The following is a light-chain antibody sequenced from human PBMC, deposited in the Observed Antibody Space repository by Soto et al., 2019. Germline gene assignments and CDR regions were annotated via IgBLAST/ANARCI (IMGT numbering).Light chain of an antibody. CDR3: QQRSNWPPAIT. J-gene: IGKJ5*01. CDR1: QSVSSN. Sequence: EIVMTQPPATLSVSPGERATLSCRASQSVSSNLAWYQQKPGQAPRLLIYGASTRATGIPDRFSGSGSGTDFTLTISRLEPEDFAVYYCQQRSNWPPAITFGQGTRLEI. CDR2: GAS. V-gene: IGKV3-15*01.